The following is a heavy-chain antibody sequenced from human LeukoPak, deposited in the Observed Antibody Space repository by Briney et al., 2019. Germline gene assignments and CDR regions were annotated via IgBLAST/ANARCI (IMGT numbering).Heavy chain of an antibody. D-gene: IGHD2-15*01. CDR3: ARETLMCSGGSCYSIDY. V-gene: IGHV1-2*02. CDR1: GYTFTGYY. Sequence: GASVKVSCKASGYTFTGYYMHWVRQAPGQGLEWMGWINPNSGGTNYAQKVQGRVAMTRDTSISTAYMELSRLRSHDTAVYYCARETLMCSGGSCYSIDYWGQGTLVTVSS. CDR2: INPNSGGT. J-gene: IGHJ4*02.